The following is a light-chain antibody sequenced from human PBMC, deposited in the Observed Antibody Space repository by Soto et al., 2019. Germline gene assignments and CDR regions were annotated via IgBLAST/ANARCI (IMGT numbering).Light chain of an antibody. CDR2: GAS. CDR3: QQYGGAPPEYP. V-gene: IGKV3-20*01. J-gene: IGKJ2*01. CDR1: QTVSGSH. Sequence: IVLTQSPGTLSLSPGERATLSCRASQTVSGSHLAWYQQKPGQAPRLIIYGASTRPTGIPDRFSGSGSGTDFALTITRLEPEGFAVYYCQQYGGAPPEYPFGQGTKLEIK.